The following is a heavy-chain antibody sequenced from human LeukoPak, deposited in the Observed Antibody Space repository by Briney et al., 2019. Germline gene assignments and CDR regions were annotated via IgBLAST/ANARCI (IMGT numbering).Heavy chain of an antibody. CDR3: AKDGAQYSCGPECDP. CDR1: GLHFSGTA. V-gene: IGHV3-23*01. D-gene: IGHD6-19*01. CDR2: ISHDGMNA. Sequence: PGGSLRLSCAASGLHFSGTAMSWVRQAPGKGLEWVSAISHDGMNAYYADSVKGRFTISRDNSKKTVSLEMSSLTAADTGVYYCAKDGAQYSCGPECDPRGQGALVTVSP. J-gene: IGHJ5*02.